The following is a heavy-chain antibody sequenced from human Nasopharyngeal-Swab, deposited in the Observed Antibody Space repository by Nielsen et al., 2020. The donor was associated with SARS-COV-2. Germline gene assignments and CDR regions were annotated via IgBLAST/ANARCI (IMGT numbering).Heavy chain of an antibody. CDR2: IGYEGSNT. J-gene: IGHJ4*02. CDR1: GCAFRRYG. V-gene: IGHV3-33*01. CDR3: ARDFPFGGDVVY. D-gene: IGHD3-10*01. Sequence: GWSLRMAWAAAGCAFRRYGMHWVQRAPGKGLEWVAVIGYEGSNTYYADSVKSRFTISRDNSKDTLYMQMNSLRAEDTSVYYCARDFPFGGDVVYRGQGTMVTVSS.